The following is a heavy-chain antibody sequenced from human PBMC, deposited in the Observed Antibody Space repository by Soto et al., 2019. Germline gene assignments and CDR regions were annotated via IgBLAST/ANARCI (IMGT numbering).Heavy chain of an antibody. Sequence: SGPTLVNPTQTLTLTCTFSGFSLSTSGMRVSWIRQPPGKALEWLARIDWDDDKLYSTSLKTRLTISKDTSKNQVVLTMTNMDPVDTATYYCARSIVAAGNRWFDPWGQGTLVTVSS. V-gene: IGHV2-70*04. D-gene: IGHD6-13*01. CDR3: ARSIVAAGNRWFDP. J-gene: IGHJ5*02. CDR2: IDWDDDK. CDR1: GFSLSTSGMR.